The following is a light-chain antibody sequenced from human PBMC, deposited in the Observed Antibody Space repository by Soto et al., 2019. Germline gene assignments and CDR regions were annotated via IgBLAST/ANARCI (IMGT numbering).Light chain of an antibody. CDR3: SSYRSSSTPYVV. CDR1: SSDVGGYKY. Sequence: QSALTQPASVSGSPGQSITISCTGTSSDVGGYKYVSWYQQNPGKAPKLMIYEVSNRPSGVSNRFSGSKSGNTASLIISGLQAEDEADYYCSSYRSSSTPYVVFGRGTKLTVL. J-gene: IGLJ2*01. CDR2: EVS. V-gene: IGLV2-14*01.